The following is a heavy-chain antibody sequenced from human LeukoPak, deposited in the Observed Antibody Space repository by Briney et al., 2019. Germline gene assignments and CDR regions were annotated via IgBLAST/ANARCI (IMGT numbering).Heavy chain of an antibody. D-gene: IGHD1-26*01. Sequence: GGSLRLSCAASGFTFSSYAMHWVRQAPGKGLEYVSAISSNGGSTYYANSVKGRFTISRDNSKNTLYLQMGSLRAEDMAVYYCAREDSAREEAIDYWGQGTLVTVSS. CDR2: ISSNGGST. V-gene: IGHV3-64*01. J-gene: IGHJ4*02. CDR3: AREDSAREEAIDY. CDR1: GFTFSSYA.